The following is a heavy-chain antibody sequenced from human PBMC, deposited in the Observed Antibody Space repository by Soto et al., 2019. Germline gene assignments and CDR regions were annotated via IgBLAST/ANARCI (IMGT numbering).Heavy chain of an antibody. V-gene: IGHV4-34*01. J-gene: IGHJ4*02. Sequence: QVQLQQWGAGLLKPSETLSLTCAVYGGSFSGYYWSWIRQPPGKGLEWIGEINHSGSTNYNPSLKSRVTISVDTSKNQFSLKLSSVTAADTAVYYCARGGQWLVRRFLDYWGQGTLVTVSS. D-gene: IGHD6-19*01. CDR2: INHSGST. CDR1: GGSFSGYY. CDR3: ARGGQWLVRRFLDY.